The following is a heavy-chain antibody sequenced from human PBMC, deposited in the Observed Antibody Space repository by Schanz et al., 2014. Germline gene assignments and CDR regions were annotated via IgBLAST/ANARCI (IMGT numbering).Heavy chain of an antibody. J-gene: IGHJ4*02. V-gene: IGHV3-64*04. CDR2: ISNNGDST. Sequence: VQLVESGGGLVQPGGSLRLSCSASGFTFSTFAMHWVRQAPGKGLEYISAISNNGDSTYYADSVKGRFTISRDNSKNTLYLQMNSLRAEDTAVYFCAKIERNEDWGQGTLVTVSP. CDR1: GFTFSTFA. CDR3: AKIERNED. D-gene: IGHD1-1*01.